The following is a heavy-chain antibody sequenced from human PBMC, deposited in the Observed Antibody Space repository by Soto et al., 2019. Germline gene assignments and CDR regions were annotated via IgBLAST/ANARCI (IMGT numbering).Heavy chain of an antibody. V-gene: IGHV3-30-3*01. CDR2: ISYDGSNK. Sequence: QVQLVESGGGVVQPGRSLRLSCAASGFTFSSYAMHWVRQAPGKGLEWVAVISYDGSNKYYADSVKGRFTISRDNSKNTLYLQMNGLRAEDTAVYYCARGVPRNLSLDYWGQGTLVTVSS. J-gene: IGHJ4*02. CDR3: ARGVPRNLSLDY. CDR1: GFTFSSYA.